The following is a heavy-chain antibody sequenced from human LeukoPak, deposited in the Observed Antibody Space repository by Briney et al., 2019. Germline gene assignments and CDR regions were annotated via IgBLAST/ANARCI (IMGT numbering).Heavy chain of an antibody. V-gene: IGHV3-23*01. CDR3: AKDIQLTT. Sequence: GGSLRLSCAVSGFTFRDAAMTWVRQAPGKGLEWVSLISSSGNNAYYADSVKGRFTISRDNSKNTLSLQMNSLRVEDTAIYYCAKDIQLTTWGLGTMVTVTS. J-gene: IGHJ3*01. CDR1: GFTFRDAA. D-gene: IGHD5-24*01. CDR2: ISSSGNNA.